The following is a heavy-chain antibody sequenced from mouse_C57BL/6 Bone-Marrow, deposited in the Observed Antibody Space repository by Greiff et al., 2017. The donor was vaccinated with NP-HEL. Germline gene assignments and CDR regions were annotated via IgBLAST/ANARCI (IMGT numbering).Heavy chain of an antibody. CDR3: ARRNLAAYYGSNFDY. CDR1: GYTFTGYW. CDR2: ILPGSGST. Sequence: QVQLKQSGAELMKPGASVKLSCKATGYTFTGYWIEWVKQRPGHGLEWIGEILPGSGSTNYNEKFKGKATFTADTSSNTAYMQLSSLTTEDSAIYYCARRNLAAYYGSNFDYWGQGTTLTVSS. D-gene: IGHD1-1*01. V-gene: IGHV1-9*01. J-gene: IGHJ2*01.